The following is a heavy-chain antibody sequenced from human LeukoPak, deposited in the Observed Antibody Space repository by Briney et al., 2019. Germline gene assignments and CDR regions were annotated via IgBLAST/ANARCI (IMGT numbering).Heavy chain of an antibody. D-gene: IGHD5/OR15-5a*01. CDR1: GGSIISDGYY. V-gene: IGHV4-31*03. J-gene: IGHJ6*04. CDR2: IYYSGST. CDR3: ARGLDGMDV. Sequence: SETLSLTCTVSGGSIISDGYYWIWIRQPPEEGLEWIGYIYYSGSTYYNPSLKSRVTISVDTSKNQFSLKLSSVTAADTAEYYCARGLDGMDVWGKGTTVTVST.